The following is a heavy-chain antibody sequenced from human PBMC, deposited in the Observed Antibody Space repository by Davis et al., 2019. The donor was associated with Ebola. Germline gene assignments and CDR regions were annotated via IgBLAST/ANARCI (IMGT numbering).Heavy chain of an antibody. CDR1: GFTFSSYA. CDR3: APSSIAVRPGYYYGMDV. D-gene: IGHD6-6*01. V-gene: IGHV3-30-3*01. CDR2: ISYDGSNK. Sequence: GGSLRLSCAASGFTFSSYAMHWVRQAPGKGLEWVAVISYDGSNKYYADSVKGRFTISRGNSKNTLYLQMNSLRAEDTAVYYCAPSSIAVRPGYYYGMDVWGQGTTVTVSS. J-gene: IGHJ6*02.